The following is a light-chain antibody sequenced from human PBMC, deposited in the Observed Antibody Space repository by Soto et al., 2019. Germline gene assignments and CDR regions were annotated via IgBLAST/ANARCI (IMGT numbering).Light chain of an antibody. CDR1: SGHSSYA. V-gene: IGLV4-69*01. CDR3: QTWGTGINLV. Sequence: QSVLTQSPSASASLGASVKLTCTLSSGHSSYAIAWHQQQPEKGPRYLMNLNSDGSHNKGDGIPDRFSGSSSGAERYLTISSLQSEDEADYYCQTWGTGINLVFGGGTKLTVL. J-gene: IGLJ3*02. CDR2: LNSDGSH.